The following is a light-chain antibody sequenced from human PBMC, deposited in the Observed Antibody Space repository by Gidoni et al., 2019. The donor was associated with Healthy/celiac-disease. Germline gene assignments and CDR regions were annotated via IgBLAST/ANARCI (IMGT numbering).Light chain of an antibody. CDR2: GAS. CDR3: QQYNNWPPLT. V-gene: IGKV3-15*01. Sequence: EIVMTQSPATLSVSPGERATLSCRASQSVSSNLAWYQQKPGQAPRLLIYGASTRATGIPARVRGSWFGIEFPLPLSSLPSEDFSVYYCQQYNNWPPLTFGGGTKVEIK. J-gene: IGKJ4*01. CDR1: QSVSSN.